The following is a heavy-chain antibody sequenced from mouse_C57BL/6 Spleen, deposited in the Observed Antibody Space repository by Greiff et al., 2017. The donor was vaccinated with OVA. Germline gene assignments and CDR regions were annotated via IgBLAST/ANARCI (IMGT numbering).Heavy chain of an antibody. D-gene: IGHD2-1*01. Sequence: EVQVVESGGGLVQPGGSLSLSCAASGFTFTDYYMSWVRQPPGKALEWLGFIRNKANGYTTEYSESVKGRFTISRDNSQSILYLQMNALRAEDSATYYCAIGGNYYWYFDVWGTGTTVTVSS. CDR2: IRNKANGYTT. J-gene: IGHJ1*03. V-gene: IGHV7-3*01. CDR3: AIGGNYYWYFDV. CDR1: GFTFTDYY.